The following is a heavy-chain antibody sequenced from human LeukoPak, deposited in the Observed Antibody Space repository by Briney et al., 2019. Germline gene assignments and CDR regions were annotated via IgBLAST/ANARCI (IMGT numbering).Heavy chain of an antibody. Sequence: SVKVSCNASGRTFSSYAISWVRHAPGQGLEWMGRIIPILGIANYAQEFQGSVPITADKSTSTAYMELRSLSSETTAVYYCAGSAESPGGVFCSSTSCYPGDYYYYGMDVWGQGTTVTVSS. CDR2: IIPILGIA. J-gene: IGHJ6*02. V-gene: IGHV1-69*04. D-gene: IGHD2-2*01. CDR3: AGSAESPGGVFCSSTSCYPGDYYYYGMDV. CDR1: GRTFSSYA.